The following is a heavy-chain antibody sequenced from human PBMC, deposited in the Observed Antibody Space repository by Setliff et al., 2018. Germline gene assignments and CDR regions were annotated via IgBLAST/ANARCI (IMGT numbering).Heavy chain of an antibody. Sequence: SVKVSCKASGYTFRNYAFAWVRQAPGQGLEWVGWISVYNGDTNYAQKFQGRVTLTTDTSTSTAYMELRGLTSDDSAFYYCARAPSVELVTIRTNSWFTYWGQGTLVTVSP. CDR1: GYTFRNYA. J-gene: IGHJ4*02. CDR3: ARAPSVELVTIRTNSWFTY. V-gene: IGHV1-18*01. CDR2: ISVYNGDT. D-gene: IGHD5-18*01.